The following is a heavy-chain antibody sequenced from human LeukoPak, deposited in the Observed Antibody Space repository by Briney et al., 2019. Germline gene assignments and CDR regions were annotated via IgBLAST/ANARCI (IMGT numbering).Heavy chain of an antibody. Sequence: PGGSLRLSCAASGFTFSTYWMSWVRQAPGKGLEWVANISQDGGEKHYVDSVRGRFTISRDSAKNSLYLQMNSLRADDTAVYYCGRDMDVWGQGTTVTVSS. J-gene: IGHJ6*02. CDR2: ISQDGGEK. CDR3: GRDMDV. CDR1: GFTFSTYW. V-gene: IGHV3-7*04.